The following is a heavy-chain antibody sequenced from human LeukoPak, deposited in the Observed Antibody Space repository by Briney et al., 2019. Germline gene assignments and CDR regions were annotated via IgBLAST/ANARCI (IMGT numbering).Heavy chain of an antibody. Sequence: GGSLRLSCAASGFTFSSYAMSWVRQAPGKGLDWVSSITPSGDGTYYADSVKGRFTIFRDSSKNTLYLQMISLRAEDTAVYYCAKDSPVATIWGQGTMVTVSS. V-gene: IGHV3-23*01. CDR2: ITPSGDGT. J-gene: IGHJ3*02. D-gene: IGHD5-12*01. CDR1: GFTFSSYA. CDR3: AKDSPVATI.